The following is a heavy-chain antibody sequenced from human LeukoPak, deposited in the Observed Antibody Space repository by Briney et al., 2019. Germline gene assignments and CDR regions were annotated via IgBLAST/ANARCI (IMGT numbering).Heavy chain of an antibody. CDR1: GFTFSSYS. J-gene: IGHJ4*02. CDR3: AREARLGELSPSGY. Sequence: PGGSLRLSCAASGFTFSSYSMHWVRQAPGKGLDWVSSISSSSSYIYYADSVKGRFTISRDNAKNSLYLQMNSLRAEDTAVYYCAREARLGELSPSGYWGQGTLVTVSS. V-gene: IGHV3-21*01. CDR2: ISSSSSYI. D-gene: IGHD3-16*02.